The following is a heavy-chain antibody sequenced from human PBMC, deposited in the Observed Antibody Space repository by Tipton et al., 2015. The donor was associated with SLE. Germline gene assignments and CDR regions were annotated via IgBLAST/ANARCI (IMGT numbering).Heavy chain of an antibody. D-gene: IGHD2-15*01. CDR2: INHSGST. CDR1: GGSFSGYY. CDR3: ARVVVAASQYFDY. J-gene: IGHJ4*02. V-gene: IGHV4-34*01. Sequence: TLSLTCAVYGGSFSGYYWSWIRQPPGKGLEWIGEINHSGSTNYNPSLKSRVTISVDTSKNQFSLKLSSVTAADTAVYYCARVVVAASQYFDYWGQGTLVTVSS.